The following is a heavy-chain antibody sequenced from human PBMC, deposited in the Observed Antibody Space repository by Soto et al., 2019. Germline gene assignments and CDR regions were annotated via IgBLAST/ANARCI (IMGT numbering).Heavy chain of an antibody. J-gene: IGHJ6*02. CDR2: ISYDGNNK. CDR1: GFSLSNNG. Sequence: GGSLRLSCAASGFSLSNNGMHWVRQAPGKGLEWVAVISYDGNNKYYADSVKGRFTISRDNSKNTVYLEMNNLRAEDTAMYYCAKGGSGNYLTYYYYYGMDVWGQGTPVTVSS. D-gene: IGHD3-22*01. V-gene: IGHV3-30*18. CDR3: AKGGSGNYLTYYYYYGMDV.